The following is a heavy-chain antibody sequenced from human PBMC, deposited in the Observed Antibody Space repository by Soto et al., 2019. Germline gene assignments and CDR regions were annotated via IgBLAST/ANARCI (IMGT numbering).Heavy chain of an antibody. CDR2: IWYDGSNK. J-gene: IGHJ4*02. CDR3: ARTRAYSSGPYELVY. D-gene: IGHD6-19*01. CDR1: GFTFSSYG. V-gene: IGHV3-33*01. Sequence: GGSLRLSCAASGFTFSSYGMHWVRQAPGKGLEWVAVIWYDGSNKYYADSVKGRFTISRDNSKNTLYLQMNSLRAEDTAVYYCARTRAYSSGPYELVYWGQGTLVTVSS.